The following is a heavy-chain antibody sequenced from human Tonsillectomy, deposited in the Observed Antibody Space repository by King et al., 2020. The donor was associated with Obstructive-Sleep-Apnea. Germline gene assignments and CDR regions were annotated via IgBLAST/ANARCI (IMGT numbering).Heavy chain of an antibody. CDR3: ARGGYYYFDY. CDR2: IYYSGST. J-gene: IGHJ4*02. D-gene: IGHD3-22*01. V-gene: IGHV4-59*08. CDR1: GGSISTYY. Sequence: QLQESGPGLVKPSETLSLTCTVSGGSISTYYWYWLRQAPGKGLEWIGYIYYSGSTNCNPSLKSRLTMSVDTSKNQFSLNLSSVTAADTAVYYCARGGYYYFDYWGQGTLATVSS.